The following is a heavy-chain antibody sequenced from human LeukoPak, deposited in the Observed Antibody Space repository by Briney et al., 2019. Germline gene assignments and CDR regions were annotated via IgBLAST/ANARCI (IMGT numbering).Heavy chain of an antibody. CDR2: ISSSSNYI. CDR3: ARDIHSSSWAKYYFDY. J-gene: IGHJ4*02. D-gene: IGHD6-13*01. Sequence: GGSLRLSCAASGFTFSSYSMNWVRQAPGKGLEWVSSISSSSNYIYYADSVKGRFTISRDNAKNSLYLQMNSLRAEDTAVYYCARDIHSSSWAKYYFDYWGQGTLVTVSS. CDR1: GFTFSSYS. V-gene: IGHV3-21*01.